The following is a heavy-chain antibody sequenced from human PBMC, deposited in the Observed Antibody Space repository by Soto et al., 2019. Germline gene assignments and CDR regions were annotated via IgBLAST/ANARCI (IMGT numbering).Heavy chain of an antibody. CDR1: GFTFSSYS. V-gene: IGHV3-21*01. J-gene: IGHJ4*02. CDR2: ISSSSSYI. CDR3: ARVQSGGSSNPHPYFDY. D-gene: IGHD2-15*01. Sequence: PGGSLRLSCAASGFTFSSYSMNWVRQAPGKGLEWVSSISSSSSYIYYADSVKGRFTISRDNAKNSLYLQMNSLRAEDTAVYYCARVQSGGSSNPHPYFDYWGQGTLVTVSS.